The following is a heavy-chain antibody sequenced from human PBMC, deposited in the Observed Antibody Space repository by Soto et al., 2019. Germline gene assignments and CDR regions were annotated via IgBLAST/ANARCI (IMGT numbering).Heavy chain of an antibody. Sequence: PSETLSLTCTVSGGSISSYYWSWIRQPAGKGLEWIGRIYTSGSTNYNPSLKSRVTMSVDTSKNQFSLKLSSVTAADTAVYYCARHGRYSSSWSVWSVDYWGQGTLVTVSS. CDR3: ARHGRYSSSWSVWSVDY. J-gene: IGHJ4*02. CDR2: IYTSGST. D-gene: IGHD6-13*01. V-gene: IGHV4-4*07. CDR1: GGSISSYY.